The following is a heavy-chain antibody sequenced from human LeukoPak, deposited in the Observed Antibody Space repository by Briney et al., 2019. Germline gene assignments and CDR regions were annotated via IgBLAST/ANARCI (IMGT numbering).Heavy chain of an antibody. J-gene: IGHJ4*02. CDR3: AREVRGAHLFDY. CDR2: TVPIFGTA. CDR1: GGTFSSYA. V-gene: IGHV1-69*13. Sequence: VASVKVSCKASGGTFSSYAISWVRQAPGQGLEWMGGTVPIFGTANYAQKFQGRVTITADESTSTAYMELSSLRSEDTAVYYCAREVRGAHLFDYWGQGTLVTVSS. D-gene: IGHD1-26*01.